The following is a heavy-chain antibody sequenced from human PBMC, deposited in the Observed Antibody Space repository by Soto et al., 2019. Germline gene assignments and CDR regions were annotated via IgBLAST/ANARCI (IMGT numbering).Heavy chain of an antibody. CDR3: AKAGGDIVVVPAAFPDY. Sequence: QVQLVESGGGVVQPGRSLRLSCAASGFTFSSYGMHWVRQAPGKGLEWVAVISYDGSNKYYADSVKGRFTISRDNSKNTLYLQMNSLRAEYTAVYYCAKAGGDIVVVPAAFPDYWGQGTLVTVSS. CDR1: GFTFSSYG. D-gene: IGHD2-2*01. CDR2: ISYDGSNK. V-gene: IGHV3-30*18. J-gene: IGHJ4*02.